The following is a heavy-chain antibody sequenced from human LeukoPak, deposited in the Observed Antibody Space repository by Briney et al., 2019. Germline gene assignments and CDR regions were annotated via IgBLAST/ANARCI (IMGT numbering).Heavy chain of an antibody. J-gene: IGHJ4*02. V-gene: IGHV7-4-1*02. CDR3: ARAPPPPYYDFWSGYKYYFDY. CDR2: INTNTGNP. D-gene: IGHD3-3*01. Sequence: ASVKVSFKASGYTFTSYAMNWVRQAPGQGLEWMGWINTNTGNPTYAQGFTGRFVFSLDTSVSTAYLQISSLKAEDTAVYYCARAPPPPYYDFWSGYKYYFDYWGQGTLVTVSS. CDR1: GYTFTSYA.